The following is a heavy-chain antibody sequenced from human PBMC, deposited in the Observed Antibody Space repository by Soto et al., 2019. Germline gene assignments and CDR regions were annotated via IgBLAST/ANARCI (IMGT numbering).Heavy chain of an antibody. CDR1: GFTFSSFA. CDR3: AKDLWAMVVVPTGIVAYDI. J-gene: IGHJ3*02. CDR2: ISGSGDNT. Sequence: EVQLLESGGGLVQPGGSLRLSCAASGFTFSSFAMSWVRQAPGKGLEWVSTISGSGDNTHYADSVKGRFTISRDNSKNTLYLRMTSLRDEDTAQYYSAKDLWAMVVVPTGIVAYDIWGQGTMVTVSS. V-gene: IGHV3-23*01. D-gene: IGHD2-2*02.